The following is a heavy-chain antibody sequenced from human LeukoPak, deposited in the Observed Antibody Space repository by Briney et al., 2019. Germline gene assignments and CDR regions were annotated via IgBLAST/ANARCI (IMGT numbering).Heavy chain of an antibody. J-gene: IGHJ4*02. D-gene: IGHD6-6*01. V-gene: IGHV4-31*03. Sequence: SETLSLTCTVSGGSISSGGYYWSWIHQHPGKGLEWIGYIYYSGSTYYNPSLKSRVTISVDTSKNQFSLKLSSVTAADTAVYYCARGKKQLVSYFDYWGQGTLVTVSS. CDR2: IYYSGST. CDR1: GGSISSGGYY. CDR3: ARGKKQLVSYFDY.